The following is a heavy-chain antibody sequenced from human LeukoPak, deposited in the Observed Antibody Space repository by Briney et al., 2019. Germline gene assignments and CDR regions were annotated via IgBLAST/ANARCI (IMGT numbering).Heavy chain of an antibody. CDR1: GGSISSSSYY. V-gene: IGHV4-39*07. D-gene: IGHD1-26*01. J-gene: IGHJ4*02. Sequence: SETLSLTCTVSGGSISSSSYYWGWIRQPPGKGLEWIGSIYYSGSTNYNPSLKSRVTISVDTSKNQFSLKLSSVTAADTAVYYCARWDGSYYYYFDYWGQGTLVTVSS. CDR2: IYYSGST. CDR3: ARWDGSYYYYFDY.